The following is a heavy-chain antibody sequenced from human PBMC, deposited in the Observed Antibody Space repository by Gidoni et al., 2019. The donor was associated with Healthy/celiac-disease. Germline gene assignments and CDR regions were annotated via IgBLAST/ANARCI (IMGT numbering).Heavy chain of an antibody. D-gene: IGHD3-3*01. CDR1: GGSISSSSYY. V-gene: IGHV4-39*01. CDR2: IYDSGST. J-gene: IGHJ4*02. Sequence: QLQLQESGPGLVKPSETLSLTCTVSGGSISSSSYYWGWIRQPPGKGLEWIGSIYDSGSTYYNPSLKSRVTISVDTSKNQSSLKLSSVTAADTAVYYCARQRGFGVVMIDYWGQGTLVTVSS. CDR3: ARQRGFGVVMIDY.